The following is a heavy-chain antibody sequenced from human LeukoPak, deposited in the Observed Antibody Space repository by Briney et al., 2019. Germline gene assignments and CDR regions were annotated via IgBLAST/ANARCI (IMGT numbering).Heavy chain of an antibody. Sequence: GGSLRLSCAASGFTFSRFWMGWVRQAPGKGLEWVANIKHDGSKKEYVDSVKGRFTVSRDNAKNSVFLQMNSLRAEEAAVYYCVGSSWDGDYFDFWGQGTLVSVSS. J-gene: IGHJ4*02. CDR2: IKHDGSKK. V-gene: IGHV3-7*01. CDR3: VGSSWDGDYFDF. D-gene: IGHD6-13*01. CDR1: GFTFSRFW.